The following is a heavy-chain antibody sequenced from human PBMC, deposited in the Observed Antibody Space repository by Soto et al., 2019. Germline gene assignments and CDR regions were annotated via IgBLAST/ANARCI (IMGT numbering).Heavy chain of an antibody. CDR2: FDPEDGET. V-gene: IGHV1-24*01. D-gene: IGHD1-1*01. J-gene: IGHJ4*02. Sequence: QVQLLQSGAEVKKPGASVKVSCKVSGHTLTDLSMHWVRQAPGRGLEWMGGFDPEDGETIFAQKFQGRVTMTEDTSTDSTYMELTSLRSEDTAVYYCAAGGTRWLHSPFDYWGQGTLATISS. CDR3: AAGGTRWLHSPFDY. CDR1: GHTLTDLS.